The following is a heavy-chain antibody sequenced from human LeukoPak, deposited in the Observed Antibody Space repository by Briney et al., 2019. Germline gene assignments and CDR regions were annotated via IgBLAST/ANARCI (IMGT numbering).Heavy chain of an antibody. Sequence: GGSMRLSCAASGFILNNHAMTWVRQAPGKGLEGVANIKEDGSRKYYVDSVKGRFTISRDNAKNSQYLQMNSLRVEDTAVYYCARMGRLDYWGQGTLVTVSS. D-gene: IGHD5-24*01. J-gene: IGHJ4*02. V-gene: IGHV3-7*01. CDR2: IKEDGSRK. CDR3: ARMGRLDY. CDR1: GFILNNHA.